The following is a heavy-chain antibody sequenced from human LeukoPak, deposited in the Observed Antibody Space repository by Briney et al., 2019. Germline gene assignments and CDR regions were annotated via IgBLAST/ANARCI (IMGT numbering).Heavy chain of an antibody. J-gene: IGHJ4*02. CDR3: ARDREVWFGESGFLDY. CDR1: GFTFSNYA. Sequence: PGGSLRLSCAASGFTFSNYAMHWVRQAPGKGLEWVANIKQDGSEKYYVDSVKGRFTISRDNAKNSLYLQMNSLRAEDTAVYYCARDREVWFGESGFLDYWGQGTLVTVSS. CDR2: IKQDGSEK. D-gene: IGHD3-10*01. V-gene: IGHV3-7*01.